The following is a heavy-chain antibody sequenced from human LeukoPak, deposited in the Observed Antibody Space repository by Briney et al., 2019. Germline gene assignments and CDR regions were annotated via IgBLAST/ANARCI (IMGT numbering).Heavy chain of an antibody. CDR1: GFTFSSYA. CDR2: ISSSSSYI. J-gene: IGHJ4*02. D-gene: IGHD3-3*01. Sequence: GGSLRLSCAASGFTFSSYAMSWVRQAPGKGLEWVSSISSSSSYIYYADSVKGRFTISRDNAKNSLYLKMNSLRAEDTAVYYCARDYRALTYCDFWSGYPYFDYWGQGTLVTVSS. CDR3: ARDYRALTYCDFWSGYPYFDY. V-gene: IGHV3-21*01.